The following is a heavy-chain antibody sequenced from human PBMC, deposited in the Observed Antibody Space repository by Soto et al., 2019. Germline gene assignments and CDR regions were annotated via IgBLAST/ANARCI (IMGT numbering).Heavy chain of an antibody. D-gene: IGHD3-3*01. V-gene: IGHV3-23*01. CDR3: AKTPLTIIPGIFWFDL. CDR1: GLPFIYYS. CDR2: ISASGDST. Sequence: GGSLSLTWGAFGLPFIYYSMLWVRQAPGKGLEWVSAISASGDSTYYADAVKGRFTISRDNSKNTLYLEMNSLRAEDTALYYCAKTPLTIIPGIFWFDLLGQGPLVPFSS. J-gene: IGHJ5*02.